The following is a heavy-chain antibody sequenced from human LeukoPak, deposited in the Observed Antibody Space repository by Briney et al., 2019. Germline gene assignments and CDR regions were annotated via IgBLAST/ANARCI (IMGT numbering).Heavy chain of an antibody. D-gene: IGHD2-2*01. V-gene: IGHV1-8*01. CDR1: GYTFTSYD. CDR2: MNPNSGNT. Sequence: AXXKVSCKASGYTFTSYDINWVRQATGQGLEWMGWMNPNSGNTGYAQKFQGRVTMTRNTSISTAYMELSSLRSEDTAVYYCAREVSSTRKYYYYGMDVWGQGTTVTVSS. CDR3: AREVSSTRKYYYYGMDV. J-gene: IGHJ6*02.